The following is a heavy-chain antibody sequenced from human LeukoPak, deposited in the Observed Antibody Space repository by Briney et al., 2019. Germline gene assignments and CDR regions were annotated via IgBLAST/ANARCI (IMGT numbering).Heavy chain of an antibody. V-gene: IGHV4-61*08. Sequence: SQTLSLTCTVSGGSISSGGYYWSWIRQPPGKGLEWIGYIFNSGSTNYNPSLKSRVTISVDTSKNQFSLKLSSVTAADTAVYFCALGDCSSTSCYVFDYWGRGTLVTVSS. CDR3: ALGDCSSTSCYVFDY. CDR1: GGSISSGGYY. J-gene: IGHJ4*02. CDR2: IFNSGST. D-gene: IGHD2-2*01.